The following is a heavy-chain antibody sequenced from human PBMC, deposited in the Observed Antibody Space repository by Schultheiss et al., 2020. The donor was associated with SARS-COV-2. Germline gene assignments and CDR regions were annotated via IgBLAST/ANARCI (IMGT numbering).Heavy chain of an antibody. CDR2: IYTSGST. Sequence: LRLSCTVSGGSISSYYWSWIRQPPGKGLEWIGRIYTSGSTNYNPSLKSRVTISVDTSKNQFSLNLTSVTATDTAVYYCARSGSYYYMNVWGKGTTVTVAS. CDR3: ARSGSYYYMNV. D-gene: IGHD3-10*01. V-gene: IGHV4-4*08. J-gene: IGHJ6*03. CDR1: GGSISSYY.